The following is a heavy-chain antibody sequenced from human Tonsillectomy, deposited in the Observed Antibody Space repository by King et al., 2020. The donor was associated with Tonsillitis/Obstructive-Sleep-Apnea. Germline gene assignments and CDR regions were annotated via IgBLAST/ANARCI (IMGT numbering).Heavy chain of an antibody. J-gene: IGHJ4*02. Sequence: VQLVESGGDLVQPGGSLRLSCAASGFSFITYDMNWVRQAPGKGLEWLSYISSGGGTIYYADSVKGRFTISRDNAKNSLYLQMNSLSAEDTAVYYCARDGFLDYCGQGTLVTVSS. V-gene: IGHV3-48*03. CDR2: ISSGGGTI. CDR3: ARDGFLDY. CDR1: GFSFITYD.